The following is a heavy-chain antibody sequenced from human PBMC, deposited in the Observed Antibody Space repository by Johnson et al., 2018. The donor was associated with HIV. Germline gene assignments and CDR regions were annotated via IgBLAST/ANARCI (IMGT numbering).Heavy chain of an antibody. CDR2: ISYDGSNK. CDR3: ARDQSEVDAFDI. V-gene: IGHV3-30*03. J-gene: IGHJ3*02. Sequence: QVQLVESGGGVVQPGRSLRLSCAASGFTFSSYDMHWVRQAPGKGLEWVALISYDGSNKYHADSVKGRFTISRDNAKNSLYLQMNSLRAEDTAVYYCARDQSEVDAFDIWGQGTMVTVSS. CDR1: GFTFSSYD.